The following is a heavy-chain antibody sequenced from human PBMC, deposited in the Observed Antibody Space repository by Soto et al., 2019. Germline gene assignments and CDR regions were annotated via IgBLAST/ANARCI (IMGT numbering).Heavy chain of an antibody. V-gene: IGHV4-61*01. J-gene: IGHJ6*02. CDR3: ARAHRTYYYDHGMDV. CDR1: GGSDSSESYY. Sequence: QVQLQESGPGLVKPSETLSLTCTVSGGSDSSESYYWNWNRPPQGQGLEWIGNIYHSGSTNYENTNYNFSPKSRVTMSIDTSKNHCSLSLTSVTAADTAVYYCARAHRTYYYDHGMDVWGQGTTVTVSS. CDR2: IYHSGSTNYENT.